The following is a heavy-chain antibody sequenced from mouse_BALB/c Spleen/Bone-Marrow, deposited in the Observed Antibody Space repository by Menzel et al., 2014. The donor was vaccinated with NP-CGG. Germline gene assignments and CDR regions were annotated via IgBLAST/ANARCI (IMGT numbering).Heavy chain of an antibody. CDR2: IRLKSNNYAT. D-gene: IGHD2-10*02. Sequence: EVQLQQSGGGLVQPGGSMRLSCVASGFTFSNYWMNWVRQSPEKGLEWVAEIRLKSNNYATHYAESVKGRFTISRDDSKSSVYLQMNNLRAEDTGIYYCTRRGYGNDYWGQGTTLTVSS. V-gene: IGHV6-6*02. CDR1: GFTFSNYW. J-gene: IGHJ2*01. CDR3: TRRGYGNDY.